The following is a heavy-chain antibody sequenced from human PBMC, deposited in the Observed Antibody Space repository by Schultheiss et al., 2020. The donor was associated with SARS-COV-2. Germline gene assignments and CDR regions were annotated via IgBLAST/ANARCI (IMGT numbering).Heavy chain of an antibody. Sequence: ASVKVSCKASGYTFTSYGISWVRQAPGQGLEWMGWISAYNGNTNYAQKFQGRVTITRDTSASTAYMELSSLRSEDTAVYYCARAMGGGSPLDVWGQGTTVTVSS. V-gene: IGHV1-18*01. CDR1: GYTFTSYG. J-gene: IGHJ6*02. CDR2: ISAYNGNT. D-gene: IGHD2-15*01. CDR3: ARAMGGGSPLDV.